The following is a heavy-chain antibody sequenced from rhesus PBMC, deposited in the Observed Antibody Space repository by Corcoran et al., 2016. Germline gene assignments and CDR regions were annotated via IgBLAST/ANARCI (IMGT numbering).Heavy chain of an antibody. Sequence: QVQLQESGPGLVKPSETLSLTCAVSGGSISDSYYWNWIRQPPGKGLEWIGNIYGSSASTYNNPSLKSRVTISKDTAKNQFSLKLSSVTAADTAVYYCARDCTSTTCYRFDYWGQGVLVTVSS. CDR2: IYGSSAST. V-gene: IGHV4S9*01. D-gene: IGHD2-2*01. CDR1: GGSISDSYY. J-gene: IGHJ4*01. CDR3: ARDCTSTTCYRFDY.